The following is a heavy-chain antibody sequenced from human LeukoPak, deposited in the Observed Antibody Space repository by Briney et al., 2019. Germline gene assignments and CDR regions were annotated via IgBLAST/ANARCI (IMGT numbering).Heavy chain of an antibody. V-gene: IGHV4-59*01. CDR1: GGSISIYY. J-gene: IGHJ6*02. CDR3: ARAGKQGSRAPSFGYYYYGMDV. D-gene: IGHD3-3*01. CDR2: IYYSGST. Sequence: SETLSLTCTVSGGSISIYYWSWIRQPPGKGLEWIGYIYYSGSTNYNPSLKSRVTISVDTSKNQFSLKLSSVTAADTAVYYCARAGKQGSRAPSFGYYYYGMDVWGQGTTVTVSS.